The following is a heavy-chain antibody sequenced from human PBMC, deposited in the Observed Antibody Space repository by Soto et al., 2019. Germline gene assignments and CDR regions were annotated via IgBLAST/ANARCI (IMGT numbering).Heavy chain of an antibody. V-gene: IGHV1-2*04. D-gene: IGHD3-22*01. CDR3: ARVASNYYDRSGYYFDN. J-gene: IGHJ4*02. CDR1: GYTFTGYF. Sequence: GASVKVSCKASGYTFTGYFMHWVRQAPGQGLEWMGWINPNSGGTNYAQKFQGWVTMTRDTSISTAYMELSRLRSDDTAVYYCARVASNYYDRSGYYFDNRGQGTLVTVSS. CDR2: INPNSGGT.